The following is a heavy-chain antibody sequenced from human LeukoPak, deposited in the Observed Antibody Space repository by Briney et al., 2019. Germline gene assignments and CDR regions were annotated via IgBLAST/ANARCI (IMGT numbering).Heavy chain of an antibody. Sequence: ASVKVSCKASGYTFTSYGISWVRQAPGQGLEWMGWISAYNGNTNYAQKLQGRVTMTTDTSTSTAYMELRSLRSDDTAVYYCARDGRGILLAPPGRYGSGSYYSYWGQGTLVTVSS. V-gene: IGHV1-18*01. CDR2: ISAYNGNT. J-gene: IGHJ4*02. CDR3: ARDGRGILLAPPGRYGSGSYYSY. CDR1: GYTFTSYG. D-gene: IGHD3-10*01.